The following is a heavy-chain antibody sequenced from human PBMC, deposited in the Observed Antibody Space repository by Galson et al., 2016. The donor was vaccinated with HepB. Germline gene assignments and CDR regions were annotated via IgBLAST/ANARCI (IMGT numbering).Heavy chain of an antibody. D-gene: IGHD3-22*01. V-gene: IGHV1-18*01. Sequence: SVKVSCKASGYTFTSYGIDWVRQAPGQGLEWMGWISVYNGNTIYAQKLQGRVTMTTDTSTNTVYMELRSLRSDDTAVYYCTRGSYDSRTDDAFDIWGQGTKVTVSS. CDR3: TRGSYDSRTDDAFDI. J-gene: IGHJ3*02. CDR2: ISVYNGNT. CDR1: GYTFTSYG.